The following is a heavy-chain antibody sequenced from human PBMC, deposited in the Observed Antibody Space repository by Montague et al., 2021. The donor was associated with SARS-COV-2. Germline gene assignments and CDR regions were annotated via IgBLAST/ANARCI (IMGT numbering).Heavy chain of an antibody. CDR1: GASVGSSD. V-gene: IGHV4-59*02. CDR2: FYSVGST. Sequence: SETLSLTCTVSGASVGSSDWGWIRQSPGEGLEWIGNFYSVGSTDYNPSLKSRVSISRDTSKNQFSLKVRSVTAADPAVYYCARETMTAGAFDIWGQGTMVTVSS. D-gene: IGHD6-13*01. J-gene: IGHJ3*02. CDR3: ARETMTAGAFDI.